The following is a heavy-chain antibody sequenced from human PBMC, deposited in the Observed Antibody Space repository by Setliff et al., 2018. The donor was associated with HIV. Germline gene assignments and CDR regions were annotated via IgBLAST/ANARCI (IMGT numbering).Heavy chain of an antibody. CDR3: ARIVRPSYYYYYYMGV. D-gene: IGHD3-10*02. V-gene: IGHV1-69*13. J-gene: IGHJ6*03. Sequence: SVKVSCKASGGTFSSYAISWVRQAPGQGLEWMGGIIPIFNTANYAQKFQGRVTITADESTGTAYMELSSLRSEDTAVYYCARIVRPSYYYYYYMGVWGKGTTVTVSS. CDR1: GGTFSSYA. CDR2: IIPIFNTA.